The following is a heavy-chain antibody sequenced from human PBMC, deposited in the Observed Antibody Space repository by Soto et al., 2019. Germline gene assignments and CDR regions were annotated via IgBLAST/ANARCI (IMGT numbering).Heavy chain of an antibody. CDR1: GGSFSGYY. Sequence: QVQLQQWGAGLLKPSETLSLTCAVYGGSFSGYYWSWIRQPPGKGLEWIGEIKHSGSTNYHPSLKSRVNISVDPSKNQVSLKRLSVTAADTSVYYCARWDIAAAGRCWYFDIWGRGTLGTVAS. J-gene: IGHJ2*01. CDR2: IKHSGST. V-gene: IGHV4-34*01. D-gene: IGHD6-13*01. CDR3: ARWDIAAAGRCWYFDI.